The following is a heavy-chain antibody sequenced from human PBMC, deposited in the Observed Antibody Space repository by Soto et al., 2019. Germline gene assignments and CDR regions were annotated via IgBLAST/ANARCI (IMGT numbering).Heavy chain of an antibody. CDR1: GYSFTSYD. CDR3: ARDKAGYFDL. J-gene: IGHJ2*01. V-gene: IGHV1-8*01. Sequence: QVQRVQSGAEVKKPGASVKVSCKASGYSFTSYDINWVRQATGQGLEWMGWMNPNSGNTGYAQKFQGRVTMTRNTSIITSYMERTSLRSEATAVYYCARDKAGYFDLWGRGTLVTVSS. CDR2: MNPNSGNT.